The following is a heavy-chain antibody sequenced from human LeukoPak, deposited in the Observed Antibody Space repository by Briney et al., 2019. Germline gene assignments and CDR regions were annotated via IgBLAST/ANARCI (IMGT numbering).Heavy chain of an antibody. CDR2: IYHSGST. D-gene: IGHD6-6*01. V-gene: IGHV4-38-2*01. J-gene: IGHJ4*02. Sequence: PSGTLSLTCAVSGYSISSGYYWGWIRQPPGKGLEWIGSIYHSGSTFYNPSLKSRVTILVDTSKSQFSLKLSSVTAADTAVYYCARLASGSSSVDYWGQGTLVAVSS. CDR1: GYSISSGYY. CDR3: ARLASGSSSVDY.